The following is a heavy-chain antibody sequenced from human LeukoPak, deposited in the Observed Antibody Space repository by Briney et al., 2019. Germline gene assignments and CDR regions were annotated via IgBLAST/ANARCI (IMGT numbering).Heavy chain of an antibody. CDR2: FYDSGST. V-gene: IGHV4-59*01. Sequence: SETLSLTCTVSGGSITNYYCTWIRQPPGKGLEWIGFFYDSGSTSYNPSLKSRVTISVDTSKNQFSLNLSSVTAADTAVYYCARANYCGNSEYWGQGTLVTVSS. CDR3: ARANYCGNSEY. CDR1: GGSITNYY. D-gene: IGHD4-23*01. J-gene: IGHJ4*02.